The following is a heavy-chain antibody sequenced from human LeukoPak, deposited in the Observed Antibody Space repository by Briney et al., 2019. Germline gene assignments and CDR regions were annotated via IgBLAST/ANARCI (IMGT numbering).Heavy chain of an antibody. V-gene: IGHV3-49*03. CDR3: TRVLLYSSGGDYFDY. J-gene: IGHJ4*02. D-gene: IGHD6-19*01. CDR1: AFTFGDYA. CDR2: IRSKAYGGTT. Sequence: GGSLRLSCTASAFTFGDYAMSWFRQAPGKGLEWVGFIRSKAYGGTTEYAASVKGRFTISRDDSKSIAYLQMNSLKTEDTAVYYCTRVLLYSSGGDYFDYWGQGTLVTVSS.